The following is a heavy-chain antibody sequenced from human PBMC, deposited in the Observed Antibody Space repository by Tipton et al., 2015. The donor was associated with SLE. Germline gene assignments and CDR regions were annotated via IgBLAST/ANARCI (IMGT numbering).Heavy chain of an antibody. CDR1: GVSISGDY. J-gene: IGHJ4*02. V-gene: IGHV4-4*07. CDR2: IYTSGSTSGST. CDR3: ATALVVHGVIIGFDY. D-gene: IGHD3-10*01. Sequence: TLSLTCTVSGVSISGDYLSWVRQPAGGGLEWIGRIYTSGSTSGSTHYNPSLKSRVNMSVDPSKNQFSLRLTSVTAADTAVYYCATALVVHGVIIGFDYWGQGTLVTVSS.